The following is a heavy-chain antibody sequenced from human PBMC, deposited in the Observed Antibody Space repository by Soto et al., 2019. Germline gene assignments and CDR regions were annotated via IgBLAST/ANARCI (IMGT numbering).Heavy chain of an antibody. CDR3: ARQHPDYYDSSGYPYGYYYYYGMDV. J-gene: IGHJ6*02. CDR2: IIPIFGTA. V-gene: IGHV1-69*06. Sequence: SVKVSCKASGGTFSSYAISWVRQAPGQGLEWMGGIIPIFGTANYAQKFQGRVTISADKSISTAYLQWSSLKASDTAMYYCARQHPDYYDSSGYPYGYYYYYGMDVWGQGTTVTVSS. CDR1: GGTFSSYA. D-gene: IGHD3-22*01.